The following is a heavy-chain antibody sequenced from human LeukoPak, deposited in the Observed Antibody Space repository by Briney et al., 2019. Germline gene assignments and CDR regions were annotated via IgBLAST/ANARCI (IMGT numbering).Heavy chain of an antibody. V-gene: IGHV6-1*01. D-gene: IGHD3-16*01. CDR3: AGGFVGGGWHVY. CDR2: AYYGSKWSI. CDR1: GDSVSSTSAA. Sequence: SQTLSLTCAISGDSVSSTSAAWNWLRQSPSRGLEWLMRAYYGSKWSIEYAPSVESRITINPDASKNQFSLQLVSVTPEDTAMYYCAGGFVGGGWHVYWGQGTLVTVSS. J-gene: IGHJ4*02.